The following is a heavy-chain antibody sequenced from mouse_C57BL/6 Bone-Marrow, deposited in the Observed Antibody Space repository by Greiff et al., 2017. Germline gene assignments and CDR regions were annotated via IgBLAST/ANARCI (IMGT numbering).Heavy chain of an antibody. CDR3: ARSPNYVYWYFDV. J-gene: IGHJ1*03. CDR2: IYPGDGDA. CDR1: GYAFSSYW. D-gene: IGHD2-1*01. V-gene: IGHV1-80*01. Sequence: VQLQQSGAELVKPGASVKISCKASGYAFSSYWMNWVKQRPGKGLEWIGQIYPGDGDATYNGEFKGKATLTADKSSSTAYMQLSSLTSEDSAVYFCARSPNYVYWYFDVWGTGTTVTVSS.